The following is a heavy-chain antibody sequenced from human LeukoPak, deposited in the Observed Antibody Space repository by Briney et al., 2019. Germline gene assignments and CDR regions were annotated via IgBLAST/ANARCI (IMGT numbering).Heavy chain of an antibody. CDR3: ARDNIVVVPAAIRTDYYYYYGMDV. Sequence: GGSLRLSCAASGFTFSSYSMNWVRQAPGKGLEWVSSISSSSSYIYYADSVKGRFTISRDNVKNSLYLQMNSLRAEDTAVYYCARDNIVVVPAAIRTDYYYYYGMDVWGQGTTVTVSS. CDR2: ISSSSSYI. J-gene: IGHJ6*02. CDR1: GFTFSSYS. V-gene: IGHV3-21*01. D-gene: IGHD2-2*02.